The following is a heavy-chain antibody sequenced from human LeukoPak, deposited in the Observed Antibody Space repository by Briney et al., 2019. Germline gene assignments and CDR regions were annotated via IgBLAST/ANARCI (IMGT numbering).Heavy chain of an antibody. Sequence: ASVKVSCKVSGYTLTELSMHWVRQAPGKGLEWMGGFDPEDGETICAQKFQGRVTMTRNTSISTAYMELSSLRSEDTAVYYCARGDLYSSSWYWFNTKGCLGFDYWGQGTLVTVSS. D-gene: IGHD6-13*01. CDR1: GYTLTELS. J-gene: IGHJ4*02. CDR2: FDPEDGET. CDR3: ARGDLYSSSWYWFNTKGCLGFDY. V-gene: IGHV1-24*01.